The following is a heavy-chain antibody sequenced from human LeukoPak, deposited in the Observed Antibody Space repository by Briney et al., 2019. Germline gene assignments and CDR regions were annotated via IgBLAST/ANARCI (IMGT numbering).Heavy chain of an antibody. D-gene: IGHD6-13*01. CDR2: IYYSGST. CDR3: ARAGQQQLVTSYYYYYGMDV. CDR1: GGSISSGDYY. J-gene: IGHJ6*04. Sequence: SETLSLTCTVSGGSISSGDYYWSWIRQPPGKGLEWIGYIYYSGSTYYNPSLKSRVTISVDTSKNQFSLKLSSVTAADTAVYYCARAGQQQLVTSYYYYYGMDVWGKGTTVTVSS. V-gene: IGHV4-30-4*01.